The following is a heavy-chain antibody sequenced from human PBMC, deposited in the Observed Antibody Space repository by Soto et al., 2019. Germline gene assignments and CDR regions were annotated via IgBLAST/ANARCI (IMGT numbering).Heavy chain of an antibody. J-gene: IGHJ5*02. CDR2: INHVGGT. Sequence: SETLSLTCAVYVGFLSESYWTWIRQPPGKGLEWIGEINHVGGTNYNPSLKSRVTMPVDTSQNQFSLRLISVTAADTAMYFCVRIRYQLPSSVLWLDPWGQGTPVTVSS. CDR3: VRIRYQLPSSVLWLDP. D-gene: IGHD3-16*01. CDR1: VGFLSESY. V-gene: IGHV4-34*01.